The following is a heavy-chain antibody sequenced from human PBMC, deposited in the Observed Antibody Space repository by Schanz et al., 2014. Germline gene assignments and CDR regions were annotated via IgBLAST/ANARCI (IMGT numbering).Heavy chain of an antibody. Sequence: QVHLVQSGAEVKKPGASVKVSCTASGYTFTSYDINWVRQAPGQGLEWLGWMNPNSGNPGFAQKFRGRVTMTRNTSMSTAYIELHILTSEDTAVYYCARGRTFDYWGQGTTVTVSS. CDR2: MNPNSGNP. V-gene: IGHV1-8*01. CDR3: ARGRTFDY. J-gene: IGHJ4*03. CDR1: GYTFTSYD.